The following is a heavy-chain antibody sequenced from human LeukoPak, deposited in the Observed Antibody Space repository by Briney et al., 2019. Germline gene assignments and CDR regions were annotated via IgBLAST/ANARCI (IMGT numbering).Heavy chain of an antibody. J-gene: IGHJ4*02. CDR1: GYTFTSYG. V-gene: IGHV1-2*02. D-gene: IGHD3-22*01. CDR3: ARGPAYYYDSSGYYYD. CDR2: INPNSGGT. Sequence: ASVKVSCKASGYTFTSYGISWVRQAPGQGLEWMGWINPNSGGTNYAQKFQGRVTMTRDTSISTAYMELSRLRSDDTAVYYCARGPAYYYDSSGYYYDWGQGTLVTVSS.